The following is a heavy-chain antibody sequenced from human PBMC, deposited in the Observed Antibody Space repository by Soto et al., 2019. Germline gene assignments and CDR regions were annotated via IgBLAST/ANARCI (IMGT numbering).Heavy chain of an antibody. J-gene: IGHJ6*02. Sequence: GGSLRLSCAASGFTFSSYEMNWVRQAPGNGLEWVSYISSSGSTIYYADSVKGRFTISRDNAKNSLYLQMNSLRAEDTAVYYCARNGFWSGYTYYYYGMDVWGQGTTVTVSS. CDR2: ISSSGSTI. CDR3: ARNGFWSGYTYYYYGMDV. V-gene: IGHV3-48*03. D-gene: IGHD3-3*01. CDR1: GFTFSSYE.